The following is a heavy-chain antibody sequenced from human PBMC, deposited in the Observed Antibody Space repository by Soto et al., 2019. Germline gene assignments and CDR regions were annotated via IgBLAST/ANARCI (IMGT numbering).Heavy chain of an antibody. J-gene: IGHJ4*02. D-gene: IGHD2-21*02. Sequence: SSLKVSWKAAGYTFTSYYMHWVRQDPGQGLEWIGIINPSGGSTSYAQKFQGRVTMTRDTSTSTVYMELSSLRSEDTAVYYCARGPPLATDERFDYWGQGTLVTVSS. CDR2: INPSGGST. CDR1: GYTFTSYY. CDR3: ARGPPLATDERFDY. V-gene: IGHV1-46*03.